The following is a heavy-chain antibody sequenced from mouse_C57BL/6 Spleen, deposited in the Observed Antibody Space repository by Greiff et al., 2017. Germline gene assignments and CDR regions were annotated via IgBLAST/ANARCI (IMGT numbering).Heavy chain of an antibody. CDR1: GFTFSSYG. CDR2: ISSGGSYT. CDR3: ASLITTVVATNAMDY. V-gene: IGHV5-6*01. Sequence: EVHLEESGGDLVKPGGSLKLSCAASGFTFSSYGMSWVRQTPDKRLEWVATISSGGSYTYYPDSVKGRFTISGDNAKNTLYLQMSSLKSEDTAMYYCASLITTVVATNAMDYWGQGTSVTVSS. D-gene: IGHD1-1*01. J-gene: IGHJ4*01.